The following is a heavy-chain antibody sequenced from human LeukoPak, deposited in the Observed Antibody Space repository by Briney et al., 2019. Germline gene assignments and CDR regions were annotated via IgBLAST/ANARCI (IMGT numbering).Heavy chain of an antibody. D-gene: IGHD2-2*01. Sequence: SETLSLTCTVSGGSISSGGYYWSWIRQHPGKGLEWIGYIYYSGGTYYNPSLKSRVTISVDTSKNQFSLKLSSVTAADTAVYYCARFLYCSSTSCYSNYFDYWGQGTLVTVSS. J-gene: IGHJ4*02. CDR2: IYYSGGT. CDR3: ARFLYCSSTSCYSNYFDY. V-gene: IGHV4-31*03. CDR1: GGSISSGGYY.